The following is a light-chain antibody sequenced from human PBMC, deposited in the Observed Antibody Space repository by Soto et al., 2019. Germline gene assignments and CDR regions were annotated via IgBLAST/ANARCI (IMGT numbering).Light chain of an antibody. Sequence: IVLTQSPGTLSLSPGDRATLSGRASQSMSNSNLAWYQQKPGQAPRLLIYGASSRATGIPDRFSGSGSGTDFTLTINRLEPEDFAVYYCQQYGSSITFGQGTRREIK. J-gene: IGKJ5*01. CDR1: QSMSNSN. V-gene: IGKV3-20*01. CDR2: GAS. CDR3: QQYGSSIT.